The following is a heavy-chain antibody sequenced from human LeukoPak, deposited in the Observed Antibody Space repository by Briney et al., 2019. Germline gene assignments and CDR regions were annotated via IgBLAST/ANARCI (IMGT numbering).Heavy chain of an antibody. CDR3: ARASMDPTSYYYYYYYMDV. J-gene: IGHJ6*03. V-gene: IGHV3-30*14. CDR2: ISYDGSNK. D-gene: IGHD6-6*01. CDR1: GFTFSSYA. Sequence: GGSLRLSCAASGFTFSSYAMHWVRQAPGKGLEWVAVISYDGSNKYYADSVKGRFTISRDNSKNTLYLQMNSLRAEDTAVYYCARASMDPTSYYYYYYYMDVWGKGTTVTVSS.